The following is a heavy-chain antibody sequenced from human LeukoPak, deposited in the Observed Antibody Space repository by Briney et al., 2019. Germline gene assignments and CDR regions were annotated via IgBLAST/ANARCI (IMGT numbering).Heavy chain of an antibody. CDR2: INQDGSEK. CDR1: GFTFSGYW. CDR3: ARDRVWTLLY. V-gene: IGHV3-7*01. J-gene: IGHJ4*02. Sequence: PGGSLRLSCAASGFTFSGYWMSWVRQAPGSGLEWVANINQDGSEKYYVDSVKGRFTISRDNAKNSVYLQMNSLRAEDTAVYYCARDRVWTLLYWGQGTLVSVSS. D-gene: IGHD6-13*01.